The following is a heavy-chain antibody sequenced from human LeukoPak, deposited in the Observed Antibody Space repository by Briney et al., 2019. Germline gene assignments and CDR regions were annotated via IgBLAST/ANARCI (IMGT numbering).Heavy chain of an antibody. V-gene: IGHV4-4*07. J-gene: IGHJ4*02. Sequence: SETLSLTCSISGGSIGSSYFSWIRQPAGKGLEWIGRIYTSGTTIYNPSLESRVSMSIDTATNQFSLKVNSVTAADTAVYFCARGYGSGSYSIWGQGTLVSVSS. CDR1: GGSIGSSY. D-gene: IGHD3-10*01. CDR3: ARGYGSGSYSI. CDR2: IYTSGTT.